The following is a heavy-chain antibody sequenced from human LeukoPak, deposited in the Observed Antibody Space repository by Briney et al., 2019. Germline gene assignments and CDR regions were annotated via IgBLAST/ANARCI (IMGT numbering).Heavy chain of an antibody. CDR3: ASGRAAAGVSGADY. CDR2: INHSGST. V-gene: IGHV4-34*01. CDR1: GGSFSGYY. D-gene: IGHD6-13*01. J-gene: IGHJ4*02. Sequence: SETLSLTCAVYGGSFSGYYWSWIRQPPGKGLEWIGEINHSGSTNYSPSLKSRVTISVDTSKNQFSLKLSSVTAADTVVYYCASGRAAAGVSGADYWGQGTLVTVSS.